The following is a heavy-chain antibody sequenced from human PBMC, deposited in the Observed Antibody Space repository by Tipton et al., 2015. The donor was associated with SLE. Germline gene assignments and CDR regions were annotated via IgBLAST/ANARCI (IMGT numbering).Heavy chain of an antibody. D-gene: IGHD3-10*01. CDR1: GGSITNGGYY. CDR3: ARWFRGYDV. J-gene: IGHJ6*02. CDR2: IYYTGNS. V-gene: IGHV4-31*03. Sequence: TLSLTCSFSGGSITNGGYYWTWIRQHPGKGLEWIGYIYYTGNSVYNPSLKSRLSLSVDTSHNQFSLRLTSMTAADTAVYYCARWFRGYDVWGQGTTVTVSS.